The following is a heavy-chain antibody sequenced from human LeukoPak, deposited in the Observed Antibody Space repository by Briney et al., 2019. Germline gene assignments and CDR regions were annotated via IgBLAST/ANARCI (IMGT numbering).Heavy chain of an antibody. J-gene: IGHJ4*02. Sequence: PGGSLRLSCAASGFTFDDCAMHWVRQAPGKGLEWVSLISGDGDGTYYADSVQGRFTISRDNSKNSLYLQMNSLRTEDTALYYCAKARVGSKWDSVDYWGQGILVTVSS. CDR2: ISGDGDGT. D-gene: IGHD1-26*01. CDR1: GFTFDDCA. V-gene: IGHV3-43*02. CDR3: AKARVGSKWDSVDY.